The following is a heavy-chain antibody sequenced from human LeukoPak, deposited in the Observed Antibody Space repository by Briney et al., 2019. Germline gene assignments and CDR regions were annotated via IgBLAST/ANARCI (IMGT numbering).Heavy chain of an antibody. CDR2: ISAYNGNT. Sequence: GASVKVSCKASGYTFTSYGISWVRQAPGQGLEWMGWISAYNGNTNYAQKLQGRVTMTTDTSTSTAYMELRSLRSDDTAVYYCARLARGRRYYYYYYMDVWGKGTTVTVSS. CDR1: GYTFTSYG. D-gene: IGHD1-14*01. CDR3: ARLARGRRYYYYYYMDV. J-gene: IGHJ6*03. V-gene: IGHV1-18*01.